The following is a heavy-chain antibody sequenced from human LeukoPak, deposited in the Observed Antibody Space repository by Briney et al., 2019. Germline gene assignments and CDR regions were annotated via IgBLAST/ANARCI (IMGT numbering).Heavy chain of an antibody. CDR1: GGSISSYY. CDR3: ARRRGDDSGNFYIKYYYYYYMDV. D-gene: IGHD3-10*01. Sequence: PSETLSLTCTVSGGSISSYYWSWIRQPPGKGLEWIGYIYYSGSTNYNPSLKCRVTISVDTSKNQFSLKLSSVTAADTAVYYCARRRGDDSGNFYIKYYYYYYMDVWGKGTTVTVSS. V-gene: IGHV4-59*12. CDR2: IYYSGST. J-gene: IGHJ6*03.